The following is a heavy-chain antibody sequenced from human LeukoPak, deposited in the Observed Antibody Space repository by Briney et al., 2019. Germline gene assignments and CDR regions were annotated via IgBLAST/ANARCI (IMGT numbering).Heavy chain of an antibody. CDR3: ARVARYFDWSTLEWFDP. CDR2: ISAYNGNT. J-gene: IGHJ5*02. Sequence: GASVKVSCKASGYTFTSYGISWVRQAPGQGLEWMGWISAYNGNTNYAQKLQGRVTMTTDTSTSTAYMELRSLRSDDTAVYYCARVARYFDWSTLEWFDPWGQGTLVTVSS. V-gene: IGHV1-18*01. D-gene: IGHD3-9*01. CDR1: GYTFTSYG.